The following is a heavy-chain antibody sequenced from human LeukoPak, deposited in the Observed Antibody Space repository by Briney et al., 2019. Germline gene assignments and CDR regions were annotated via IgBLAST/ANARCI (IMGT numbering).Heavy chain of an antibody. CDR1: GGSISSYY. CDR3: ASLLSPAAKDLYFDY. D-gene: IGHD2-2*01. J-gene: IGHJ4*02. Sequence: SETLSLTCTVSGGSISSYYWSWIRQPPGKGLEWIGYIFYSGSTNYNPSLQSRVTISVDTSKNQFSLKLSSVTAADTAVYYCASLLSPAAKDLYFDYWGQGTLVTVSS. CDR2: IFYSGST. V-gene: IGHV4-59*08.